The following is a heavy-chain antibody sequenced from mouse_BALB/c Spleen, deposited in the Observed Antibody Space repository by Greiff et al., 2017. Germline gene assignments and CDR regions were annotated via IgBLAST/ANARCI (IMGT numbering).Heavy chain of an antibody. D-gene: IGHD2-12*01. CDR2: INPGSGGT. CDR3: ARLRRDLAWFAY. CDR1: GYAFTNYL. J-gene: IGHJ3*01. V-gene: IGHV1-54*01. Sequence: VQLQQSGAELVRPGTSVKVSCKASGYAFTNYLIEWVKQRPGQGLEWIGVINPGSGGTNYNEKFKGKATLTADKSSSTAYIQLSSLTSDDSAVYFCARLRRDLAWFAYWGQGTLVTVSA.